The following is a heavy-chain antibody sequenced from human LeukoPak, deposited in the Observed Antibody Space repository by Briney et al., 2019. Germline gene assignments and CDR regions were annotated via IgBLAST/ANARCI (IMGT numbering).Heavy chain of an antibody. CDR2: IYTSGST. CDR3: ARDYNRYCSSTSCYSDAFDI. D-gene: IGHD2-2*02. Sequence: SETLSLTCTVSGGSISNYYWSWIRQPAGKGLEWIGRIYTSGSTNYNPSLKSRVTMSVDTSKNQFSLKLSSVTAADTAVYYCARDYNRYCSSTSCYSDAFDIWGQGTMVTVSS. V-gene: IGHV4-4*07. CDR1: GGSISNYY. J-gene: IGHJ3*02.